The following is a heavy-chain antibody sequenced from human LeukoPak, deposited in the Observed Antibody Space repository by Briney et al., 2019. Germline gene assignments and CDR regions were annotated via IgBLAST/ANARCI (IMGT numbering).Heavy chain of an antibody. D-gene: IGHD5/OR15-5a*01. CDR3: ARDPSRPDRPAWVYFDP. V-gene: IGHV4-4*07. Sequence: ASETLSLTCTVSGGSISSYYWNWIRQPAGKGLEWIGRIYPTGTTDYNPSLKSRVTISLDKSKNQFSLKLNSATAADTAVYYCARDPSRPDRPAWVYFDPWGQGTLVTVSS. CDR2: IYPTGTT. J-gene: IGHJ5*02. CDR1: GGSISSYY.